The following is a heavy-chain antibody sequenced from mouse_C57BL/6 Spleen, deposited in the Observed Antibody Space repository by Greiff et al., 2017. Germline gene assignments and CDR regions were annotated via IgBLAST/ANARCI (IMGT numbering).Heavy chain of an antibody. Sequence: EVQLQQSGPVLVKPGASVKMSCKASGYTFTDYYMNWVKQSHGKSLEWIGVIHPYNGGTSYNQKFEGKATLTVDKSSSTAYMELNSLTSEDSAVYCCARITTVVGPFAYWGQGTLVTVSA. CDR3: ARITTVVGPFAY. CDR2: IHPYNGGT. CDR1: GYTFTDYY. D-gene: IGHD1-1*01. V-gene: IGHV1-19*01. J-gene: IGHJ3*01.